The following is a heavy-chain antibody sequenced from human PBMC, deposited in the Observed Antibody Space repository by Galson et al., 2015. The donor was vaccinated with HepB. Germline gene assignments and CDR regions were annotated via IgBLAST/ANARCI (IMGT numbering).Heavy chain of an antibody. D-gene: IGHD3-22*01. CDR1: GYTFTNYI. CDR3: ARLRYYFDSSGDLVRYFDL. Sequence: SVKVSCKASGYTFTNYIIHWVRQAPGQRLEWMGWISAGNGNTKYSQKLQGRVTIARDTSASTAYMELSSLRSEDTAVYYCARLRYYFDSSGDLVRYFDLWGRGSLFTVSS. CDR2: ISAGNGNT. J-gene: IGHJ2*01. V-gene: IGHV1-3*01.